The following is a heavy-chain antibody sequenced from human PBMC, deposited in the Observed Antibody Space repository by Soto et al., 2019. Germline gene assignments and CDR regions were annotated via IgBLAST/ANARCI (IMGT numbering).Heavy chain of an antibody. CDR2: IYPGDSDT. Sequence: PGESLKISCKGSGYSFTSYWIGWVRQMPGKGLEWMGIIYPGDSDTRYSPSFQGQVTISADKSISTAYLQWSSLKASDTAMYYCASSVWVDSSGYYLYYFDYWGQGTLVTVSS. D-gene: IGHD3-22*01. CDR3: ASSVWVDSSGYYLYYFDY. CDR1: GYSFTSYW. J-gene: IGHJ4*02. V-gene: IGHV5-51*01.